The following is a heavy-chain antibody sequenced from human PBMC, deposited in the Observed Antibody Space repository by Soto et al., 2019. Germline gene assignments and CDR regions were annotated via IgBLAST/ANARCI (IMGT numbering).Heavy chain of an antibody. V-gene: IGHV4-39*01. CDR2: VFYTGFT. J-gene: IGHJ4*02. CDR1: GGSISGSYYY. D-gene: IGHD1-20*01. CDR3: ASSQKGYNWNYFDH. Sequence: TLSLTCAVSGGSISGSYYYWGWLRQSPGRGPEWIGSVFYTGFTSYNPPLESRVSVSVDTSKNQFSLKVSAVTAADTAVYYCASSQKGYNWNYFDHWGQGALVTVSS.